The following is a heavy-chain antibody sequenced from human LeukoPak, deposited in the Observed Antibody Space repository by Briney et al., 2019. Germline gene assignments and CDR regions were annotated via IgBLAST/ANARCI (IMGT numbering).Heavy chain of an antibody. CDR2: IKQDGSEK. CDR1: GFTFSSYW. V-gene: IGHV3-7*01. D-gene: IGHD1-26*01. CDR3: ARDSLQATAASNWFDP. J-gene: IGHJ5*02. Sequence: PGGSLRLSCAVSGFTFSSYWMTWVRQAPGKGLEWVANIKQDGSEKYYVDSAKGRFTISRDNAKNSLYLQMNSLRAEDTAVYYCARDSLQATAASNWFDPWGQGTLVTVSS.